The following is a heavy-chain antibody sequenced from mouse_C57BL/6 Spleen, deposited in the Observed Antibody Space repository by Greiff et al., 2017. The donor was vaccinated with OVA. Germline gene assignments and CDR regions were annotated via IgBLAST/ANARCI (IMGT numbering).Heavy chain of an antibody. CDR3: ARDYYGSPV. Sequence: EVKVEESGPGLVKPSQSLSLTCSVTGYSITSGYYWNWIRQFPGNKLEWMGYISYDGSNNYNPSLKNRISITRDTSKNQFFLKLNSVTTEDTATYYCARDYYGSPVWGTGTTVTVSS. J-gene: IGHJ1*03. D-gene: IGHD1-1*01. V-gene: IGHV3-6*01. CDR1: GYSITSGYY. CDR2: ISYDGSN.